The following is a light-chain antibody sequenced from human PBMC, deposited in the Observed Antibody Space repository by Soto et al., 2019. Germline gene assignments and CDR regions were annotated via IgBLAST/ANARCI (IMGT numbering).Light chain of an antibody. CDR1: QSVSSN. Sequence: EIVLTQSPGTLSVSPGERATLSCRASQSVSSNLAWYQQKPGQAPRPLIYGASNRATGIPDRFSGSGSGTEFTLTISSLQPDDFATYYCQQYNSYSTFGQGTKVDIK. J-gene: IGKJ1*01. CDR2: GAS. CDR3: QQYNSYST. V-gene: IGKV3D-15*01.